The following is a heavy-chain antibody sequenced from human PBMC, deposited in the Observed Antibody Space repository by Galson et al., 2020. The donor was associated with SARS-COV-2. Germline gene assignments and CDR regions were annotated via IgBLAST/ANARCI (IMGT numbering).Heavy chain of an antibody. J-gene: IGHJ6*02. CDR1: GGSVSSGSYY. CDR2: MYYIGST. V-gene: IGHV4-61*01. D-gene: IGHD3-10*01. CDR3: ARGAPMVRGVIHDYYVMDV. Sequence: ASETLSLTCSVSGGSVSSGSYYWSWIRQPPGKGLEWIGYMYYIGSTNYNPSLESRVSTSIDTSRNQFSLKLSSVTAADTAVYYCARGAPMVRGVIHDYYVMDVWDQGTTVTVS.